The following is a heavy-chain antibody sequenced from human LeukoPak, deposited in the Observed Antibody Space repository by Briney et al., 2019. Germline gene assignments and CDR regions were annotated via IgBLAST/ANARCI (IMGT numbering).Heavy chain of an antibody. CDR1: GYNFTSYW. J-gene: IGHJ3*02. CDR3: ARNPLVVVPAVSVGDGFDI. V-gene: IGHV5-51*01. CDR2: IYPGDSDT. D-gene: IGHD2-2*01. Sequence: GESLKISCKGSGYNFTSYWIGWVRQMPGKGLEWMGIIYPGDSDTRYSPSFQGQVTISADKSISTAYLQWSSLKASDTAMYYCARNPLVVVPAVSVGDGFDIWGQGTMVTVSS.